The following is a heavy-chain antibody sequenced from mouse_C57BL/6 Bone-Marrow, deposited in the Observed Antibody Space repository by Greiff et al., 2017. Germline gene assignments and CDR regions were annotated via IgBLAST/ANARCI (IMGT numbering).Heavy chain of an antibody. V-gene: IGHV3-6*01. CDR2: ISYDGSN. CDR3: ARGLRFDY. Sequence: EVQLQESGPGLVKPSQSLSLTCSVTGYSITSGYYWNWIRQFPGNKLEWMGYISYDGSNNYNPSLKNRISITRDTSKNQFFLKLNSVTTEDTATYYCARGLRFDYWGQGTTLTVSS. J-gene: IGHJ2*01. CDR1: GYSITSGYY. D-gene: IGHD1-1*01.